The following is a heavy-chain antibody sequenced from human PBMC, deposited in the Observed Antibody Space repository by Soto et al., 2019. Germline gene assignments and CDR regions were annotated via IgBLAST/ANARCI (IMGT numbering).Heavy chain of an antibody. D-gene: IGHD6-19*01. J-gene: IGHJ6*02. V-gene: IGHV3-72*01. CDR1: GLIFSDYH. Sequence: EVQLVESGGGLVQPGGSLRLSCAASGLIFSDYHMDWVRQAPGKGLEWVGRIRRKANSYTTEYAASVKGRITISRDDSKSSLYLQMNSLKSEDTAVYYCAMLGGWSGGSSGMEVWGQGTTVTVS. CDR2: IRRKANSYTT. CDR3: AMLGGWSGGSSGMEV.